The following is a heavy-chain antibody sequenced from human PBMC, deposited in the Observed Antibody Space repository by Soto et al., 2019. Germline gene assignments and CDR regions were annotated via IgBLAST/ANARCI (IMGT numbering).Heavy chain of an antibody. V-gene: IGHV4-30-2*02. J-gene: IGHJ4*02. D-gene: IGHD3-10*01. Sequence: LSLTCAVSGGSISSGGYSWSWIRQPPGKGLEWIGYIYHSGSTYYNPSLKSRVTISVDTSKNQFSLKLTSVTAADTAVYYCAYSESYFPYYFDYWGQGTLVTVSS. CDR2: IYHSGST. CDR3: AYSESYFPYYFDY. CDR1: GGSISSGGYS.